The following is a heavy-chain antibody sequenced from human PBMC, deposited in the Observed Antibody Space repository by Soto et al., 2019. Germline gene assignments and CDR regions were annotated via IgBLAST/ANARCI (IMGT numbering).Heavy chain of an antibody. V-gene: IGHV3-48*01. Sequence: GGSLRLSCAASGFTFSSYSMNWVRQAPGKGLEWVSYISTINTKYYADSVKGRFTISRDNAKNSVYLQMNSLRAEDTAVYYCARDESSISRFDYWGQGTLVTVSS. CDR2: ISTINTK. CDR3: ARDESSISRFDY. CDR1: GFTFSSYS. D-gene: IGHD3-9*01. J-gene: IGHJ4*02.